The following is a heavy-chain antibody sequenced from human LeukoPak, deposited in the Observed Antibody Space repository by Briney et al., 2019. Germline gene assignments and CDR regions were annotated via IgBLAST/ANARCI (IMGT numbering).Heavy chain of an antibody. Sequence: ASVKVSCKASGYTFTTYGISWVRQAPGQGLEWMGWITTHNGNTYYAQKLQGRVTMTTDTSTTTAYMGLRSLRSDDTAIYYCARAVYCSSTSCYNSYMDVWGKGTTVTVSS. V-gene: IGHV1-18*01. D-gene: IGHD2-2*02. CDR2: ITTHNGNT. CDR1: GYTFTTYG. CDR3: ARAVYCSSTSCYNSYMDV. J-gene: IGHJ6*03.